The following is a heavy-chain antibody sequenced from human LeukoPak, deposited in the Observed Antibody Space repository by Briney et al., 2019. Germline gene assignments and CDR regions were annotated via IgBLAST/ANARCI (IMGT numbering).Heavy chain of an antibody. D-gene: IGHD2-2*01. CDR1: GFTFGDYA. CDR3: TRDPTRICTSCSPMYGMDV. CDR2: IRSKAYGGTT. Sequence: PGGSLRLSCTASGFTFGDYAMSWFRQAPGKGLEWVGFIRSKAYGGTTEYAASVKGRFTISRDDSKSIAYLQMNSLKTEDTAVYYCTRDPTRICTSCSPMYGMDVWGQGTTVTVSS. V-gene: IGHV3-49*03. J-gene: IGHJ6*02.